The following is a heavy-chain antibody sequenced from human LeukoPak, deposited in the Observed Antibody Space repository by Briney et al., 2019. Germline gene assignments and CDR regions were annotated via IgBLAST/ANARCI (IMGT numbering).Heavy chain of an antibody. Sequence: GRSLRLSCAASGFTSSSYGMQWVRQAPGKGLEWGAVIWYDGSNKYYADSVKGRFTISRDNSKNTLYLQMNSLRAEDTAVYYCAREAIDIVVVPAAPHFDYWGQGTLVTVSS. CDR2: IWYDGSNK. CDR1: GFTSSSYG. CDR3: AREAIDIVVVPAAPHFDY. V-gene: IGHV3-33*01. D-gene: IGHD2-2*01. J-gene: IGHJ4*02.